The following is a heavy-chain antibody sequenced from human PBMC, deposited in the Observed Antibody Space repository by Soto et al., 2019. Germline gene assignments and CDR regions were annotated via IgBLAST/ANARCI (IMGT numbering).Heavy chain of an antibody. D-gene: IGHD3-16*01. Sequence: PETLSLTGSVCGGAMRGSRSNFYWSSVRQSPGTGLEWIGSIYYSGATNYNPSLESRLTISVDTSKNQFSLNLSSVTDADTAVYYCARAMGDWGTYYYYYGFDVWGHGTTVTVSS. CDR2: IYYSGAT. V-gene: IGHV4-59*01. J-gene: IGHJ6*02. CDR1: GGAMRGSRSNFY. CDR3: ARAMGDWGTYYYYYGFDV.